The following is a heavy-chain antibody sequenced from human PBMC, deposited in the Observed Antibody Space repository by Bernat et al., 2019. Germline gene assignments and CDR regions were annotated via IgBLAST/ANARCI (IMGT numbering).Heavy chain of an antibody. J-gene: IGHJ6*03. CDR2: VSYDGSHK. Sequence: QVQLVESGGGVVQPGRSLRLSCAASGFTFSNSALHWVRQAPGKGLDWVAVVSYDGSHKYYPDSVEGRFTISSDNSTNTLYLQMDRLRPEDTAVYYCARDGRAYSSAWVYYYYYYMDVWGKGTTVTVSS. CDR1: GFTFSNSA. D-gene: IGHD6-19*01. CDR3: ARDGRAYSSAWVYYYYYYMDV. V-gene: IGHV3-30*01.